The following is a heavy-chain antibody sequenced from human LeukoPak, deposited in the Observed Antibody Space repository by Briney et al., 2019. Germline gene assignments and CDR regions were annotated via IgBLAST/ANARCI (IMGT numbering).Heavy chain of an antibody. CDR3: ARGAYGDK. J-gene: IGHJ4*02. CDR2: ISTQSGNT. Sequence: ASVKVSCKASGYTLTSYGINWMRQAPGQGLEWMGWISTQSGNTNYAQKVQGRLTLTTDRSTNTAYMELRSLRSDDTAVYYCARGAYGDKWGQGTLVTVSS. D-gene: IGHD4-17*01. CDR1: GYTLTSYG. V-gene: IGHV1-18*01.